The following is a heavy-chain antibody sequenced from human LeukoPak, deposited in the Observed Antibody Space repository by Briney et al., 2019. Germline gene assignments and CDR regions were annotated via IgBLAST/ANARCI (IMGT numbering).Heavy chain of an antibody. V-gene: IGHV3-73*01. CDR3: TGQEYSTSPGDY. D-gene: IGHD6-6*01. J-gene: IGHJ4*02. CDR2: IGSKGNSYAT. Sequence: GGSLRLSCAASGFTFSGSAMHWVRQAPGKGLEWVGRIGSKGNSYATAYAASVKGRFTISRDDSRNTALLQMNSLKTEDTAVYYCTGQEYSTSPGDYWGQGTLVTVSS. CDR1: GFTFSGSA.